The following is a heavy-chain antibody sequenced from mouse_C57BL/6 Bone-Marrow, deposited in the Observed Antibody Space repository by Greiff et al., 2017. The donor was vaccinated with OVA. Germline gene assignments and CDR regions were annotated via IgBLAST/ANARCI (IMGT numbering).Heavy chain of an antibody. CDR2: ISRGSSTT. CDR1: GFTFSDYG. CDR3: ARPVTTVVAEEWYFDG. J-gene: IGHJ1*03. D-gene: IGHD1-1*01. Sequence: EVQRVESGGGLVKPGGSLKLSCAASGFTFSDYGMHWVRQAPGKGLEWVAYISRGSSTTNYAETVKGRFTISTDNAKNTLFLQLTSLRSEDTAVYYCARPVTTVVAEEWYFDGWGTGTTVTVSS. V-gene: IGHV5-17*01.